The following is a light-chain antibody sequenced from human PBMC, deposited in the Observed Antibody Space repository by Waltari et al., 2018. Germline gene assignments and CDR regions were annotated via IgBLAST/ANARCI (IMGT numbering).Light chain of an antibody. Sequence: SALTQPASVSGSPGQSITISCTGTSSDIGTYNFVSWYQEYPGKAPKLIIYEATKRPSGVSDRCSASTSGNTASLTISGLQADDEADYSCCSYAGGTAYVFGTGTRVTVL. J-gene: IGLJ1*01. CDR3: CSYAGGTAYV. CDR1: SSDIGTYNF. CDR2: EAT. V-gene: IGLV2-23*01.